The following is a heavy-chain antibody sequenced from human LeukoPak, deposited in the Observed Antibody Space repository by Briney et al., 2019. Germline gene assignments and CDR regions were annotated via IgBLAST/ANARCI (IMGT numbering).Heavy chain of an antibody. Sequence: PGGSLRLSCAASGFTFSSYAMSWVRQAPGKGLEWVSAISGSGGSTYYADSVKGRFTISRDNSKNTLYLQMNSLKTEDTALYYCTRPNEGNWFDPWGQGTLVTVSS. CDR3: TRPNEGNWFDP. CDR1: GFTFSSYA. V-gene: IGHV3-23*01. J-gene: IGHJ5*02. CDR2: ISGSGGST. D-gene: IGHD2-8*01.